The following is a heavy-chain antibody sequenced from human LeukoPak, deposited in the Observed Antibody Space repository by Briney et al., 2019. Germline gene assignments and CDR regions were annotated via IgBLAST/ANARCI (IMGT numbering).Heavy chain of an antibody. Sequence: GSLRLSCAASGFTFGTYGMYWVRRAPGKGLEWVAFIRWDGNKIFYADSVKGRFIISRDDSRDTLYLQMNSLRTEDTAVYYCAKDVFNGVYYFDYWGQGSLVIVSP. CDR3: AKDVFNGVYYFDY. CDR2: IRWDGNKI. J-gene: IGHJ4*02. CDR1: GFTFGTYG. D-gene: IGHD2-8*01. V-gene: IGHV3-30*02.